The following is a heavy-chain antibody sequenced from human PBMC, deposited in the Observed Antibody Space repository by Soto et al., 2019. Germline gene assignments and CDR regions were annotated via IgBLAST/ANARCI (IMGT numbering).Heavy chain of an antibody. Sequence: QLQLQESGPGLVKPSETPSLTCIVSGGSISSTNSYWGWIRQPPGMGLEWSGTINYGGTTYYNPFRRSRVTISVDTSKNRCSLRLSAVTAAHTDVYYCARFTTAAWVGFWGQGPLVTVSS. D-gene: IGHD2-15*01. V-gene: IGHV4-39*01. CDR1: GGSISSTNSY. J-gene: IGHJ4*02. CDR3: ARFTTAAWVGF. CDR2: INYGGTT.